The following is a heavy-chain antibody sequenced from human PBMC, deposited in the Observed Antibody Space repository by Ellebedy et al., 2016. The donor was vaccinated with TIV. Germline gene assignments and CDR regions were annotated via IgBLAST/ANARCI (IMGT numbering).Heavy chain of an antibody. V-gene: IGHV2-5*02. Sequence: SGPTLVXPTQTLTLTCTFSGFSLSTSGVGVGWIRQPPGKALEWLALIYWDDDKRYSPSLKSRLTITKDTSKNQVVLTMTNMDPVDTATYYCAHRLRDVSGEAFDIWGQGTMVTVSS. CDR3: AHRLRDVSGEAFDI. CDR1: GFSLSTSGVG. J-gene: IGHJ3*02. D-gene: IGHD5-24*01. CDR2: IYWDDDK.